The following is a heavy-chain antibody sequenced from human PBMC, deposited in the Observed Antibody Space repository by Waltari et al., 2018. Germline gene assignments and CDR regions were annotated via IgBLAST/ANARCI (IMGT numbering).Heavy chain of an antibody. V-gene: IGHV4-59*01. J-gene: IGHJ2*01. D-gene: IGHD6-13*01. Sequence: QVQLRESGPGLVRPAETLSLTCSVSGGSISSDSWSWIRQAPGKGLEWRGNVHYSGATNYSPSVERRVTMSLGSSQTQFFLRLRSLTAAATAVSFCARDQQPMYFAIWGRGILVTVSA. CDR1: GGSISSDS. CDR3: ARDQQPMYFAI. CDR2: VHYSGAT.